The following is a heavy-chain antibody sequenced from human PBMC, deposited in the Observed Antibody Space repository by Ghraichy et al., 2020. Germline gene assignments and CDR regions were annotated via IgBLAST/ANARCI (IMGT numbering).Heavy chain of an antibody. CDR2: ISYDGSNK. V-gene: IGHV3-30-3*01. Sequence: LRLSCSASGFTFSSYAMHWVRQAPGKGLEWVAVISYDGSNKYYADSVKGRFTISRDNSKNTLYLQMNSLRAEDTAVYYCAKVEVDMITFGGDVFDYWGQGTLVTVSS. D-gene: IGHD3-16*01. CDR3: AKVEVDMITFGGDVFDY. CDR1: GFTFSSYA. J-gene: IGHJ4*02.